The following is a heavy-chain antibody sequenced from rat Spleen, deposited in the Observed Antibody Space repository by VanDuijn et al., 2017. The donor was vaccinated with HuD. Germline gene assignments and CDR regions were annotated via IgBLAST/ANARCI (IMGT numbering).Heavy chain of an antibody. CDR2: ISISSGT. V-gene: IGHV5-62*01. Sequence: AAQLVESGGVLVQPGKSLKLSCSASGFTFSSYGMHWIRQAPGKGLDWVAYISISSGTVYADAVKERFTISRDNAKNTLYLQLNSLKSEDTAIYYCERDPSNYGGYRFDYWGQGVMVTVSS. J-gene: IGHJ2*01. CDR3: ERDPSNYGGYRFDY. D-gene: IGHD1-11*01. CDR1: GFTFSSYG.